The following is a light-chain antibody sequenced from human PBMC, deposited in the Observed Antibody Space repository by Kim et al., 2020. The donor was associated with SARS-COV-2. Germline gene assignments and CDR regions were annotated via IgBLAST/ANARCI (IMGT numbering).Light chain of an antibody. J-gene: IGLJ3*02. V-gene: IGLV2-14*03. CDR2: DVS. Sequence: QSVLTQPASVSGSPGQSITISCTGTSSDVGGYNSVSWYQQYPGKAPKLMIYDVSQRPSGVSDRFSGSKSGNTASLTISGLLAEDEALYYCCSHTTTRTWVFGGGTKLTVL. CDR3: CSHTTTRTWV. CDR1: SSDVGGYNS.